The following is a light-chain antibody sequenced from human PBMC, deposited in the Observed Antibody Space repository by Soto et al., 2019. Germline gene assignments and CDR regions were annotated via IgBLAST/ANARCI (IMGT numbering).Light chain of an antibody. J-gene: IGKJ2*01. CDR3: QQYDSWPPSYT. CDR1: QSVGSY. V-gene: IGKV3-15*01. CDR2: GAS. Sequence: EIVMTQSPATLSVSLGDRATLSCRASQSVGSYLAWSQQKPGQAPRLLIYGASTRATGIPARFSGSGSETDFTLTISSLQSEDVAVYYCQQYDSWPPSYTFGQGTKLEIK.